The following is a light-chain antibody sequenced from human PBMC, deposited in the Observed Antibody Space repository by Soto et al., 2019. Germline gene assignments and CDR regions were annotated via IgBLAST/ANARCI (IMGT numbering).Light chain of an antibody. J-gene: IGKJ4*01. V-gene: IGKV3-11*01. CDR3: QQRSNWPRVLT. CDR2: DAS. Sequence: EIVLTQSPATLSLSPGERATLSCRASQSVSSYLAWYQQKPGKAPRLLIYDASNRATGIPARFSGSGSGTDFTPTISSLEPADFAVYYCQQRSNWPRVLTFGGGTKVEIK. CDR1: QSVSSY.